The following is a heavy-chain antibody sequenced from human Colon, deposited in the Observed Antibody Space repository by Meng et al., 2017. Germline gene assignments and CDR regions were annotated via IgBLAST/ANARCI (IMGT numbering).Heavy chain of an antibody. CDR3: ARHGGYYQDF. Sequence: QAQWTESSSWLGKASATLSLSWSYSGASVRFNSYLSWVRQPPGRGMEWIGEIDHRGREYYRTSLNSRVTMSLDKSRNQFSRRLTSVTAADTAVYYCARHGGYYQDFWGQGTLVTVSS. J-gene: IGHJ4*02. V-gene: IGHV4-4*02. CDR2: IDHRGRE. D-gene: IGHD4-23*01. CDR1: GASVRFNSY.